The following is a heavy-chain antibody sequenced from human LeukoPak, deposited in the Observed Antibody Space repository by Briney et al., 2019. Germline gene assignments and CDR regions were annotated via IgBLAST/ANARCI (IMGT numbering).Heavy chain of an antibody. D-gene: IGHD2-15*01. CDR3: ARGGTLPDY. V-gene: IGHV3-30-3*01. Sequence: PGGSLRLSCAASGFIFRSYAMHWVRQAPGKGLEWVAAVSYDGSNEYYADSVKGRFTISRDNSKNTLYVQMNSLRAADTAVYYCARGGTLPDYWGQGILVTVSS. CDR2: VSYDGSNE. CDR1: GFIFRSYA. J-gene: IGHJ4*02.